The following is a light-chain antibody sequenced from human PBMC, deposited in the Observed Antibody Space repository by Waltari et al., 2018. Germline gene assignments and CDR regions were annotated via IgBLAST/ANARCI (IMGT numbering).Light chain of an antibody. CDR2: DSS. Sequence: IVLTQSPATLSLSPGERATPSCRASQSVSSYLAWYQQKPGQAPRLLIYDSSNRATGIPARFSGSGSGTDFTLTISSLEPEDFAVYYCQQRSNWFTFGGGTKVEIK. V-gene: IGKV3-11*01. J-gene: IGKJ4*01. CDR3: QQRSNWFT. CDR1: QSVSSY.